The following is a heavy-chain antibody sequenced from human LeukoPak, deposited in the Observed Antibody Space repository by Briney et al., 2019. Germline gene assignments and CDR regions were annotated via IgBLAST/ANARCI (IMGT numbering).Heavy chain of an antibody. V-gene: IGHV3-48*03. D-gene: IGHD5-18*01. CDR2: ISSSGSTI. CDR1: GFTFSSYE. Sequence: GGSLRLSCAASGFTFSSYEMNWVRQAPGKGLEWVSYISSSGSTIYYADSVKGRFTISRDNAKNSLYLQMNSLRAEDTAVYYCAKGRYSYGPLVYYFDYWGQGTLVTVSS. CDR3: AKGRYSYGPLVYYFDY. J-gene: IGHJ4*02.